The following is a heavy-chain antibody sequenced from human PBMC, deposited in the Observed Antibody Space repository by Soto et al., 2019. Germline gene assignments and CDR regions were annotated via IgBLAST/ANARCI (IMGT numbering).Heavy chain of an antibody. CDR3: ARDSGWGFDY. CDR1: GFTFSTYW. D-gene: IGHD6-19*01. CDR2: INSDGSST. Sequence: DVQLMESGGALVQPGGSLRLSCAASGFTFSTYWMHWVRQAPGKGLVSVSRINSDGSSTNYADAGKGRFTMSRDNAKNTVYLQMNSLRVEDTAVYYCARDSGWGFDYWGQRTLVTVSS. J-gene: IGHJ4*02. V-gene: IGHV3-74*01.